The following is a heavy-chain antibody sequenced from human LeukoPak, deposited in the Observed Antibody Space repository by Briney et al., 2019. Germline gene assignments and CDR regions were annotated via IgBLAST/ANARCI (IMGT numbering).Heavy chain of an antibody. CDR1: GFTFSSYG. CDR2: IWYDGGNK. CDR3: ARGTALAYCGGDCYSGVDY. J-gene: IGHJ4*02. D-gene: IGHD2-21*02. Sequence: PGGSLRLSCAASGFTFSSYGMHWVRQAPAKGLEWVAVIWYDGGNKYYADSVKGRFTISRDNSKNTLYLQMNSLRAEDTAVYYCARGTALAYCGGDCYSGVDYWGQGTLVTVSS. V-gene: IGHV3-33*01.